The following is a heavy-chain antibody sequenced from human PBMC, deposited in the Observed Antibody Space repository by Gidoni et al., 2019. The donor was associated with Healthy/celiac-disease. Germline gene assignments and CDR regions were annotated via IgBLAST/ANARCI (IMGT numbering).Heavy chain of an antibody. CDR3: ARHQTYYYDSSGYYFDY. Sequence: QLQLQESGPGLVKPSETLSLTCTVSGGSISSSSYYWGWIRQPPGKGLEWIGSIYYSGSTYYNPSLKSRVTISVDTSKNQFSLKLSSVTAADTAVYYCARHQTYYYDSSGYYFDYWGQGTLVTVSS. CDR2: IYYSGST. V-gene: IGHV4-39*01. J-gene: IGHJ4*02. CDR1: GGSISSSSYY. D-gene: IGHD3-22*01.